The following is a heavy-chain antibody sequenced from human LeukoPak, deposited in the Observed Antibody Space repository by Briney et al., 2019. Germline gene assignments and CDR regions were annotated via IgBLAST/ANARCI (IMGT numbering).Heavy chain of an antibody. V-gene: IGHV3-23*01. J-gene: IGHJ4*02. CDR3: AKVNNHGYNDY. D-gene: IGHD5-18*01. CDR1: GFTFTAYP. Sequence: PGGSLRLSCATSGFTFTAYPMAWVHQAPGKGLEWVSSISGSGGRSDYAESVRGRFTISSDSSSNTLYLQMDSLRGDDTAVYYCAKVNNHGYNDYWGQGTLVTVSS. CDR2: ISGSGGRS.